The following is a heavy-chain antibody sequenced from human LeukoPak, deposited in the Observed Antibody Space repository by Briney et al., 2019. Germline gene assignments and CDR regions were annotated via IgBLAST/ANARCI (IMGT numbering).Heavy chain of an antibody. J-gene: IGHJ6*02. CDR1: GFTFSSYS. D-gene: IGHD3-22*01. CDR3: ARAYYYDSSGSYGMDV. CDR2: ISSSSSYI. V-gene: IGHV3-21*01. Sequence: GGSLRLSCAASGFTFSSYSMNWVRQAPGKGLEWVSSISSSSSYIYYADSVKGRFTISRDNAKNSLYLQMNSLRAEDTAVYYCARAYYYDSSGSYGMDVWGQGTTVTVSS.